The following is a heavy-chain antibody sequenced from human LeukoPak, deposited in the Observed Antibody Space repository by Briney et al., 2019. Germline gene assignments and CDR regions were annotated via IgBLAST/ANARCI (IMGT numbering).Heavy chain of an antibody. V-gene: IGHV4-59*08. CDR3: ARHVPTYYYDSTYFDY. Sequence: SETLSLTCTASGGSISSYYWSWNRQPPGNGLEWNGCFHHCGSHNYNPSLKSRVTISVDTSKNQFSLKLSSVTGADTAVYYCARHVPTYYYDSTYFDYWGQGTLVTVSS. D-gene: IGHD3-22*01. CDR1: GGSISSYY. CDR2: FHHCGSH. J-gene: IGHJ4*02.